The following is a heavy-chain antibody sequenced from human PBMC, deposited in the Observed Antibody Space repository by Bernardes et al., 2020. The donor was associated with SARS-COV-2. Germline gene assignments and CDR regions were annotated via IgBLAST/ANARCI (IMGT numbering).Heavy chain of an antibody. J-gene: IGHJ2*01. CDR3: ARIRVSGNWYFDL. V-gene: IGHV3-23*01. CDR2: ISNSGSLT. D-gene: IGHD6-13*01. CDR1: GVTLSDYG. Sequence: GSLRLSCATSGVTLSDYGMTWVRQAPGKGLEWVSSISNSGSLTYYTASVKGRFTISRDNSKNTLYLQMNSLRADDTAVYYCARIRVSGNWYFDLWGRGTPVTVSS.